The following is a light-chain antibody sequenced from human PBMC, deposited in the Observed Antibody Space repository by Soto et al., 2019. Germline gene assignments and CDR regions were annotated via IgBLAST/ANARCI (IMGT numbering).Light chain of an antibody. Sequence: QSALTQPASVSRSPGQSITISCTGTSSDVGAYNYVSWYQQHPGKAPKLMIYEVSNRPSGVSDRFSGSRSGNTASLTISGLQAEDESDYYCISYTSSSTWVFGGGTKVTVL. V-gene: IGLV2-14*01. CDR3: ISYTSSSTWV. CDR1: SSDVGAYNY. CDR2: EVS. J-gene: IGLJ3*02.